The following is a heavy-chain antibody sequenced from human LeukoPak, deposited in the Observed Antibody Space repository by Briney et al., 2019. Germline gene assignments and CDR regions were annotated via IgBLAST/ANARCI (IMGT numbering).Heavy chain of an antibody. CDR3: TKEANAFDA. CDR1: GLSVSTSV. CDR2: PCSDGVAK. V-gene: IGHV3-33*03. J-gene: IGHJ3*01. D-gene: IGHD1-26*01. Sequence: PGGSLRLSCGTSGLSVSTSVIHWVRQIPGRGLQWVTGPCSDGVAKYYEASVKGRFTISIDRSKNTVFLQMNNLRAEDTALYHCTKEANAFDAWGQGTLVTVSS.